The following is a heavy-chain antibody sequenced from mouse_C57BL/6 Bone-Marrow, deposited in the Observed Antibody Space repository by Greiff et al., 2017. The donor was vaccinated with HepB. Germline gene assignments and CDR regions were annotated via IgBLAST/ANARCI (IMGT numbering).Heavy chain of an antibody. Sequence: QLVESGGGLVQPGGSLKLPCAASGFTLSDFYMYWVRQTPEKRLEWVAYISNGGGSTYYPDTVKGRFTISRDNAKNTLYLQMSRLKSEDTAMYYCARRGLLRSMDYWGQGTSVTVSS. D-gene: IGHD1-1*01. CDR2: ISNGGGST. CDR3: ARRGLLRSMDY. J-gene: IGHJ4*01. V-gene: IGHV5-12*01. CDR1: GFTLSDFY.